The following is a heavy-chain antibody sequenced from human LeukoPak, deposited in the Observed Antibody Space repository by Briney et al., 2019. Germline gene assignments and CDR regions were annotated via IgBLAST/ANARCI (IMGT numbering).Heavy chain of an antibody. V-gene: IGHV1-58*01. CDR1: GFTFTSSA. CDR3: AAAPTYSSGWRRGWAFDI. Sequence: TSVKVSCKASGFTFTSSAVQWVRQARRQRLEWIGWIVVGSGNTNYAQKFQERVTITRDMSTSTAYMELSSLRSEDTAVYYCAAAPTYSSGWRRGWAFDIWGQGTMVTVSS. D-gene: IGHD6-19*01. J-gene: IGHJ3*02. CDR2: IVVGSGNT.